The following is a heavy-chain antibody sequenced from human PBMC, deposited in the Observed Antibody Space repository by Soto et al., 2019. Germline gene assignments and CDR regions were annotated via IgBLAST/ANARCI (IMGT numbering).Heavy chain of an antibody. CDR2: ISAYNGNT. CDR1: GYTFTSYG. Sequence: QVQLVQSGAEVKKPGASVKVSCKASGYTFTSYGISWVRQAPGQGLEWMGWISAYNGNTNYAQKLQGRVTMTTDTSTSTPYMDLRSLRSDDTAVYYCASDYGDYMDFDYWGQVTLVTVSS. V-gene: IGHV1-18*01. D-gene: IGHD4-17*01. CDR3: ASDYGDYMDFDY. J-gene: IGHJ4*01.